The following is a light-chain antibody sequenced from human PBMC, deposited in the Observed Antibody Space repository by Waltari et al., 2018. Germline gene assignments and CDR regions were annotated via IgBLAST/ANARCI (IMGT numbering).Light chain of an antibody. V-gene: IGLV2-8*01. J-gene: IGLJ3*02. CDR3: SSYAGSNNLWV. CDR2: EVY. CDR1: SSDVGGYNY. Sequence: QSALTQPPSASGSPGQSVTISCTGSSSDVGGYNYVSWYQQHPGKAPKLMIYEVYKRPSGVPDRFSGSKSGNTASLTGSGLQAEDEADYYCSSYAGSNNLWVFGGGTKLTVL.